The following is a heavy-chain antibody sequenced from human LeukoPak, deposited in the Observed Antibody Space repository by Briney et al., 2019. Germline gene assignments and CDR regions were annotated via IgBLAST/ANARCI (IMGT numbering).Heavy chain of an antibody. V-gene: IGHV4-31*03. J-gene: IGHJ4*02. D-gene: IGHD6-13*01. CDR2: IYYSGST. CDR3: ASYSSSWYFVDY. Sequence: SQTLPLTCTVSGGSISSGGYCWSWIRQHPGKGLEWIGYIYYSGSTYYNPSLKSRVTISVDTSKNQFSLKLSSVTAADTAVYYCASYSSSWYFVDYWGQGTLVTVSS. CDR1: GGSISSGGYC.